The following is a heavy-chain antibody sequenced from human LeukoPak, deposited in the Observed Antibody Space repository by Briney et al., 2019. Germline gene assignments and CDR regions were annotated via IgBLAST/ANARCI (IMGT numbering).Heavy chain of an antibody. V-gene: IGHV3-74*01. Sequence: GSLRLSCAASGFTLSYYWMHWVRQGPGKGLVWVSTISGDGSTTHYADSVKGRFTISRDNAKNTLYLETNSLRAEDTAVYYCARDPRNKGFDPWGQGTLVTVSS. CDR3: ARDPRNKGFDP. D-gene: IGHD1/OR15-1a*01. J-gene: IGHJ5*02. CDR1: GFTLSYYW. CDR2: ISGDGSTT.